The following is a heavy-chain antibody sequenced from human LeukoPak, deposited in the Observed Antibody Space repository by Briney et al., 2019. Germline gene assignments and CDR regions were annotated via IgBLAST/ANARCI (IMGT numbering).Heavy chain of an antibody. J-gene: IGHJ4*02. Sequence: GGSLRLSCAASGFTFSSYAMSWVRQAPGKGLEWVSAISGSGGSTYYADSVKGRFTISRDNSKNTLYLQMNSLRAEDTAVYYCARVRGSSYGFDYWGQGTLVTVSS. CDR2: ISGSGGST. V-gene: IGHV3-23*01. CDR1: GFTFSSYA. CDR3: ARVRGSSYGFDY. D-gene: IGHD5-18*01.